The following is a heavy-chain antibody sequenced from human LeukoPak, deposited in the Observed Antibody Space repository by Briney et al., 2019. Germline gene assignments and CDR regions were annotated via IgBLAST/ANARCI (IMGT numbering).Heavy chain of an antibody. Sequence: ASVKVSCKASGYTFTSYYMHWVRQAPGQGLEWMGWISAYNGNTNYAQKLQGRVTMTTDTSTSTAYMELRSLRSDDTAVYYCARDLPHYNLVGATHYPYYFDYWGQGTLVTVS. CDR3: ARDLPHYNLVGATHYPYYFDY. CDR1: GYTFTSYY. J-gene: IGHJ4*02. V-gene: IGHV1-18*04. CDR2: ISAYNGNT. D-gene: IGHD1-26*01.